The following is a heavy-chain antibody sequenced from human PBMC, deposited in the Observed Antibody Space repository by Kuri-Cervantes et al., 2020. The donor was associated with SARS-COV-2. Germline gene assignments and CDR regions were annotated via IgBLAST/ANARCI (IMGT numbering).Heavy chain of an antibody. V-gene: IGHV3-48*03. CDR3: ARDSSRITIFGVVTRYGMDV. CDR1: GFTFSSYE. Sequence: GESLKISCAASGFTFSSYEMNWVRQAPGKGLEWVSYISSSGSTIYYADSVKGRFTISRDNAKNSLYLQMNSLRAEDTAVYYCARDSSRITIFGVVTRYGMDVWGHGTTVTVSS. J-gene: IGHJ6*02. CDR2: ISSSGSTI. D-gene: IGHD3-3*01.